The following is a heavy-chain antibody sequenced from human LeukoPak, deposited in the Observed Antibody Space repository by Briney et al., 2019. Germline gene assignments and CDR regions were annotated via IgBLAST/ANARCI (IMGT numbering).Heavy chain of an antibody. Sequence: ASVKVSCKASGYIFTGYYMHWVRQAPGQGLEWMGWMNPNSGNTGYAQKFQGRVTMTRNPSISTAYMELSSLRSEDTAVYYCARESGLYGSGSRYWGQGTLVTVSS. CDR1: GYIFTGYY. D-gene: IGHD3-10*01. J-gene: IGHJ4*02. CDR2: MNPNSGNT. CDR3: ARESGLYGSGSRY. V-gene: IGHV1-8*02.